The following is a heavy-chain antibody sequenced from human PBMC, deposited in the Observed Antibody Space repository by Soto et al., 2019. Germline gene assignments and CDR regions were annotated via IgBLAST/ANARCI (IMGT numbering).Heavy chain of an antibody. CDR2: ISSTSNYI. Sequence: GGSLRLSSAPPAFTFTPYNMSWVRQATGQGRAWVSSISSTSNYIYYGDSMKGRFTISRDNAKNSLYLDMNSGRAEDTAVYYCARESEDLTSNFDYWGQGTLVTVSS. CDR3: ARESEDLTSNFDY. J-gene: IGHJ4*02. V-gene: IGHV3-21*03. CDR1: AFTFTPYN.